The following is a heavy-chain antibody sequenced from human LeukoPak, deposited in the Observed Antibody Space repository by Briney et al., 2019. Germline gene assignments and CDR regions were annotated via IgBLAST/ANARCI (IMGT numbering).Heavy chain of an antibody. V-gene: IGHV3-15*07. Sequence: TPGGSLRLSCSASGLTVTNAWMNWVRQAPGEGLDWVGRIASKTDGGATDYAAPVKGRFTISRDDSKNTLNLQMNSLKTEDTAAYYCTTGIRGDWGQGTLVTVSS. CDR2: IASKTDGGAT. CDR3: TTGIRGD. CDR1: GLTVTNAW. J-gene: IGHJ4*02. D-gene: IGHD3-10*01.